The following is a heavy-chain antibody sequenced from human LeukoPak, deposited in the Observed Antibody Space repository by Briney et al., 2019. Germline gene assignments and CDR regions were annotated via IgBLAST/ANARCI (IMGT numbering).Heavy chain of an antibody. CDR3: ASFYGDHVYNWFDP. CDR1: GGSFSGYY. V-gene: IGHV4-34*01. Sequence: SETLSLTCAVYGGSFSGYYWSWIRQPPGKGLEWIGEINHSGSTNYNPSLKSRVTISVDTSKNQFSLKLSSVTAADTAVYYCASFYGDHVYNWFDPWGKGTLVTVSS. CDR2: INHSGST. D-gene: IGHD4-17*01. J-gene: IGHJ5*02.